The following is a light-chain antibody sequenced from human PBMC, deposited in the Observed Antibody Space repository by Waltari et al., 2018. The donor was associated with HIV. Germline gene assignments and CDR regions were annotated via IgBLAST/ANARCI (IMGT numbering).Light chain of an antibody. CDR1: QAINSY. CDR3: QQLDSYTQIS. J-gene: IGKJ4*01. Sequence: DIQLTQSPPSLSASVGDRVTITCRSSQAINSYLAWYQQKPGKAPKLLIYAASTLQSGVPSRFSGSGSGTDFTLTISSLQPEDFATYYCQQLDSYTQISFGGGTKVEVK. V-gene: IGKV1-9*01. CDR2: AAS.